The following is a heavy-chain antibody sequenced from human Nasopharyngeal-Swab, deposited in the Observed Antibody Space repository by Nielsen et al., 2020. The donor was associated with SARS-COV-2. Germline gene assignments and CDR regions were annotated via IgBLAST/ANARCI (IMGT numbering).Heavy chain of an antibody. J-gene: IGHJ4*02. CDR1: GYTFTSYY. CDR3: ARDQIGDSSGYDFDY. D-gene: IGHD3-22*01. Sequence: ASVKVSCKASGYTFTSYYMHWVRQAPGQGLEWMGIINPSGGSTSYAQKFQGRVTTTRDTSTSTVYMELSSLRSEDTAVYYCARDQIGDSSGYDFDYWGQGTLVTVSS. V-gene: IGHV1-46*01. CDR2: INPSGGST.